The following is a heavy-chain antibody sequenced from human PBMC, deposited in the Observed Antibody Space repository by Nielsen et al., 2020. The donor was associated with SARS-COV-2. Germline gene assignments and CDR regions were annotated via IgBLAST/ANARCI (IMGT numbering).Heavy chain of an antibody. D-gene: IGHD3-10*01. J-gene: IGHJ6*02. CDR2: IYYSGST. V-gene: IGHV4-59*01. Sequence: SETLSLTCTVSGGSISSYYWSWIRQPPGKGLEWIGYIYYSGSTNYNPSLKSRVTISVDTSKNQFSLKLSSVTAADTAVYYCARDNHYGSGSYSFSYYYYGMDVWGQGTTVTVSS. CDR3: ARDNHYGSGSYSFSYYYYGMDV. CDR1: GGSISSYY.